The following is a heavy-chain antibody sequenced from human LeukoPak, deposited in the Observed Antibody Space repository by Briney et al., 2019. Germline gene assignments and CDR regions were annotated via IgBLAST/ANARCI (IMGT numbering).Heavy chain of an antibody. CDR1: GYTFTSYG. V-gene: IGHV1-18*01. CDR2: ISAYNGNT. Sequence: ASVKVSCKASGYTFTSYGISWVRQAPGQGLEWMGWISAYNGNTNYAQKLQGRVTMTTDTSTSTAYMELRSLRSDDTAVYYCARERERLWATRSDSSGYVDYWGQGTLVTVSS. J-gene: IGHJ4*02. CDR3: ARERERLWATRSDSSGYVDY. D-gene: IGHD3-22*01.